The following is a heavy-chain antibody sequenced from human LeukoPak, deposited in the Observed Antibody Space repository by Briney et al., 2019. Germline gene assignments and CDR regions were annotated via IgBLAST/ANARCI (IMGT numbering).Heavy chain of an antibody. Sequence: ASVKVSCKASGYTFTGYYMHWVRQAPGQGLEWMGWINPNSGGTNYAQKFQGRVTMTRDTSISTAYMELSRLRSDDTAVYYCARGEPARDGRIDYWGQGALVTVSS. CDR1: GYTFTGYY. CDR3: ARGEPARDGRIDY. CDR2: INPNSGGT. D-gene: IGHD5-24*01. V-gene: IGHV1-2*02. J-gene: IGHJ4*02.